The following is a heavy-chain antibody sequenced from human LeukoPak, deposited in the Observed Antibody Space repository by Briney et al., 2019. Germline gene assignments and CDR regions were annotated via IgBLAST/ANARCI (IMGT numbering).Heavy chain of an antibody. Sequence: PGGSLRLSCAASGFTFSSYWMSWVRQAPGKGLEWVANIKQDGSEKYYVDSVKGRFTISRDNAKNSLYLQMNSLRAEDTAVCYCARSSIAARGWFDPWGQGTLVTVSS. J-gene: IGHJ5*02. CDR1: GFTFSSYW. D-gene: IGHD6-6*01. CDR3: ARSSIAARGWFDP. CDR2: IKQDGSEK. V-gene: IGHV3-7*05.